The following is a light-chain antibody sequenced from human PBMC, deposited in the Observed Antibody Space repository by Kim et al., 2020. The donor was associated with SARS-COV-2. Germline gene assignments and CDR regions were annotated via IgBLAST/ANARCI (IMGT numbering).Light chain of an antibody. CDR2: GAS. Sequence: SPVERATLSCTASHSVSNIYLAWYQQNPGLAPRLLIYGASSRATGIPDRFSGIGSGTDFTFSIIRLEPEDFAVYYCQQYGISPLTFVEGTKLDIK. V-gene: IGKV3-20*01. CDR3: QQYGISPLT. J-gene: IGKJ4*01. CDR1: HSVSNIY.